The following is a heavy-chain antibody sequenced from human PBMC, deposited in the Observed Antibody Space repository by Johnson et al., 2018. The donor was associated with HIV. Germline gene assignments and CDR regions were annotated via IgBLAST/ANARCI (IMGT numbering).Heavy chain of an antibody. Sequence: VQLVESGGGLVQPGGSLRLSCAASGFSFSSYDMHWVRQTTGKGLEWVSVIDTAGDTYYAGSVKGRFTISRENAKKSLYLQMNSLRAGDTAVYYCARAGKWSGDAFDIWGQGTTVTVSS. CDR2: IDTAGDT. CDR3: ARAGKWSGDAFDI. V-gene: IGHV3-13*01. D-gene: IGHD3-10*01. J-gene: IGHJ3*02. CDR1: GFSFSSYD.